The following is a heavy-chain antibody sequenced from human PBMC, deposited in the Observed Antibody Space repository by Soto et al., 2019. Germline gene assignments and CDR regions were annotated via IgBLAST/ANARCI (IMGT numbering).Heavy chain of an antibody. D-gene: IGHD3-22*01. V-gene: IGHV1-58*02. CDR3: AAGGYYYDSSGRYYFDY. Sequence: GASVKVSCKASGFTFTSSAMQWVRQARGQRLEWIGWIVVGSGNTNYAQKFQERVTITRDMSTSTAYMELSSLRSEDTAVYYCAAGGYYYDSSGRYYFDYWGQGTLVTVSS. J-gene: IGHJ4*02. CDR2: IVVGSGNT. CDR1: GFTFTSSA.